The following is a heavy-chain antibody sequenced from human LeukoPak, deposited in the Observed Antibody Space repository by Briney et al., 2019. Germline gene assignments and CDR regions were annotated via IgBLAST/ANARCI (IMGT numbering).Heavy chain of an antibody. J-gene: IGHJ5*02. CDR3: ARGLIVPAALNWFDP. D-gene: IGHD2-2*01. V-gene: IGHV3-21*01. Sequence: GGSLRLSCAASGFTLSSYSMNWVRQAPGKGLEWVSSISSSSSYIYYADSVKGRFTISRDNAKNSLYLQMNSLRAEDTAVYYCARGLIVPAALNWFDPWGQGTLVTVSS. CDR1: GFTLSSYS. CDR2: ISSSSSYI.